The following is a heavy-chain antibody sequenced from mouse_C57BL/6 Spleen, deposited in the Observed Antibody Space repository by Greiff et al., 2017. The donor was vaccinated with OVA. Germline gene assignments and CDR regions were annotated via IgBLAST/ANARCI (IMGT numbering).Heavy chain of an antibody. J-gene: IGHJ3*01. V-gene: IGHV1-82*01. CDR1: GYAFSSSW. Sequence: VKLQESGPELVKPGASVKISCKASGYAFSSSWMNWVKQRPGKGLEWIGRIYPGDGDTNDNGKFKGKATLTADKSSSTAYMQLSSLTSEDSAVYFCARGAAQAPWCAYWGQGTLVTVSA. D-gene: IGHD3-2*02. CDR2: IYPGDGDT. CDR3: ARGAAQAPWCAY.